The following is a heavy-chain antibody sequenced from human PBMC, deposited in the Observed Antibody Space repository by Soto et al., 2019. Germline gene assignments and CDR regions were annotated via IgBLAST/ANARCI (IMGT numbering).Heavy chain of an antibody. V-gene: IGHV1-8*01. Sequence: QVQLVQSGAEVKKPGASVKVSCTASGYTFTSYDINWVRQATGQGLEWMGWMNPNSGNTGYAQKFHGRVTMTRNTSISTAYMELSSLRSEDTAVYYCARARGRQWLVRREGWFDPWGQGTMVTVSS. CDR3: ARARGRQWLVRREGWFDP. D-gene: IGHD6-19*01. CDR2: MNPNSGNT. CDR1: GYTFTSYD. J-gene: IGHJ5*02.